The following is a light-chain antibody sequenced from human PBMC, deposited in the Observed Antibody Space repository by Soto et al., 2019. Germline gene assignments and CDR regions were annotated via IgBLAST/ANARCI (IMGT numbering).Light chain of an antibody. CDR2: GAS. CDR3: QQYANSPIT. V-gene: IGKV3-20*01. J-gene: IGKJ5*01. Sequence: EIVLTQSPGTLSLSPGERATLSCRASQSVTNNQFAWFRQKPGQAPRLLIYGASTRATGIPARFSGSGSGTEFTLTISSLQSEDFAVYYCQQYANSPITFGQGTRLEIK. CDR1: QSVTNNQ.